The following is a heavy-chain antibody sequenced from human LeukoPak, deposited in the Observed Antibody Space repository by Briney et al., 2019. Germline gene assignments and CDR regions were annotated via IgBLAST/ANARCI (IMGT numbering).Heavy chain of an antibody. Sequence: PSETLSLTCAVYGESFSDYYWSWIRQPPGKGLEWIGAINHSGSTNYNPSLKSRVTISVDTSKNQFSLKLSSVTAADTAVYYCARGLAPGWGYYHYYMDVWGKGTTVTISS. J-gene: IGHJ6*03. CDR2: INHSGST. CDR1: GESFSDYY. CDR3: ARGLAPGWGYYHYYMDV. D-gene: IGHD6-19*01. V-gene: IGHV4-34*01.